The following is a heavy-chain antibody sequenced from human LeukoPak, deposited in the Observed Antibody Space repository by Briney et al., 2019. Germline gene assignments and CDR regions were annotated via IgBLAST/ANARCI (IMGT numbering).Heavy chain of an antibody. J-gene: IGHJ3*02. V-gene: IGHV4-4*07. Sequence: PSETLSLTCTVSGDSISSAYWGWIRQSAGKGLEYIGRLYVNGSPNSNPSLKSRVTMSLDTSKNQFTLKMTSVTAADSAIYFCARMPVPIHDAFDIWGQGTAVMVSS. CDR2: LYVNGSP. CDR1: GDSISSAY. CDR3: ARMPVPIHDAFDI. D-gene: IGHD2-2*01.